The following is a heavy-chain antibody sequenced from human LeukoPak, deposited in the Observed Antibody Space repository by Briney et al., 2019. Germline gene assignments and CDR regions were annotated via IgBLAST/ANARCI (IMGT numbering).Heavy chain of an antibody. CDR2: ISSSGRTI. D-gene: IGHD3-10*01. J-gene: IGHJ5*02. Sequence: PGGSLRLSCAASGFTLSDYYMTWIRQAPGKGLEWVSYISSSGRTIFYADSVKGRFTISRDNVKNSLYLQMNSLRAEDTAVYYCARDRGIHGWFDPWGQGTLVTVSS. CDR1: GFTLSDYY. V-gene: IGHV3-11*04. CDR3: ARDRGIHGWFDP.